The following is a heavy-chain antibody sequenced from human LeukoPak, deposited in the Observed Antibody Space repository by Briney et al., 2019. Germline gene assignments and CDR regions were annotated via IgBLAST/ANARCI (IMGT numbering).Heavy chain of an antibody. CDR3: TRDGGQSGNTAFDI. Sequence: GGSLRLSCTASGLTLSDHIIDWVRQAPGKGLEWVGRSRRKSMSYTTEYAASVKCRFTLSRDDSQNSMYLKMNSLKTEDTAVYFCTRDGGQSGNTAFDIWGQGTMVTVSS. J-gene: IGHJ3*02. CDR2: SRRKSMSYTT. D-gene: IGHD4-23*01. V-gene: IGHV3-72*01. CDR1: GLTLSDHI.